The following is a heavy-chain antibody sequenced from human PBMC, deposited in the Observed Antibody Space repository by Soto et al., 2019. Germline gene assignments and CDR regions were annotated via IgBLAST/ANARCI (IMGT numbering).Heavy chain of an antibody. CDR2: ISYDGSNK. Sequence: SLKDSCKASGGTCSSYGMHWVRQAPGKGLEWVAVISYDGSNKYYADSVKGRFTISRDNSKNTLYLQMNSLRAEDTAVYYCAKGRRLRFIYGMDVWGQGTTVTVSS. CDR1: GGTCSSYG. V-gene: IGHV3-30*18. J-gene: IGHJ6*02. D-gene: IGHD3-3*01. CDR3: AKGRRLRFIYGMDV.